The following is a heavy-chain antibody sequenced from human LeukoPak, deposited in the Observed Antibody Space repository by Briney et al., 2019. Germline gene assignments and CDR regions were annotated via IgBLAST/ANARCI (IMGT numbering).Heavy chain of an antibody. J-gene: IGHJ4*02. CDR1: GGSVSSGSYY. CDR2: IYYSGST. Sequence: KSSETLSLTCTVSGGSVSSGSYYWSWIRQPPGKGLEWIGYIYYSGSTNYNPSLKSRVTISVDTSKNQFSLKLSSVTAADTAVYYCARVDSFGGDRDYFDYWGQGTLVTVSS. D-gene: IGHD3-16*01. CDR3: ARVDSFGGDRDYFDY. V-gene: IGHV4-61*01.